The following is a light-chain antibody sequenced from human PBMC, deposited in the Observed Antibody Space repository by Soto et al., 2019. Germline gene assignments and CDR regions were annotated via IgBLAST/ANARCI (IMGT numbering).Light chain of an antibody. J-gene: IGKJ5*01. CDR3: QQYYSTPIT. Sequence: DIVMTKSPDSLAVSLGVRATVNCRSSQSVLYSSNNKNYLAWYQQKPGQPPKLLIYWASTRESGVPDRFSGSGSGTDFTLTISSLQAEHVAVYYCQQYYSTPITFGQGTRLEIK. CDR2: WAS. V-gene: IGKV4-1*01. CDR1: QSVLYSSNNKNY.